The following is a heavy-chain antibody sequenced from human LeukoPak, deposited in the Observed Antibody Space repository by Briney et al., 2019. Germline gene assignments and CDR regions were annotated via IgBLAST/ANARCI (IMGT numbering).Heavy chain of an antibody. CDR2: INHSGST. D-gene: IGHD6-13*01. Sequence: GSLRLSCTASGFTFSTYAWSWIRQPPGKGLEWIGEINHSGSTNYNPSLKSRVTISVDTSKNQFSLKLSSVTAADTAVYYCARGRNSTGIAAAGRVVVTFDYWGQGTLVTVSS. J-gene: IGHJ4*02. V-gene: IGHV4-34*01. CDR1: GFTFSTYA. CDR3: ARGRNSTGIAAAGRVVVTFDY.